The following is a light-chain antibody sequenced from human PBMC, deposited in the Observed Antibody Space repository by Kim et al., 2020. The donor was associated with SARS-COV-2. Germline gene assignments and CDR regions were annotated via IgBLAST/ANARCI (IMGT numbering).Light chain of an antibody. CDR3: QTWGPGIVV. Sequence: QLVLTQSPSASASLGASVKLTCTLSSGHSSNAIAWHQQQPEKGPRYLLKLNNDGSHTKGDGIPDRFSGSSSGAERYLIISSLHSEDEADYYCQTWGPGIVVFGGGTQLTVL. CDR2: LNNDGSH. CDR1: SGHSSNA. V-gene: IGLV4-69*01. J-gene: IGLJ2*01.